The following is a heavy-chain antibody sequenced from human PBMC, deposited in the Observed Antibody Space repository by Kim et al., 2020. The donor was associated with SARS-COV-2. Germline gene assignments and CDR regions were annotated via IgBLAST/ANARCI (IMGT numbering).Heavy chain of an antibody. Sequence: GGSLRLSCAASGFTFSDYWMTWVRQAPGKGLEWVANIKQDGSEKHYVDSVKGRFTISRDNAKTSLYLQMNSLRAEDTAVYYCGRGHTLPPFGGQGTLVTVSS. V-gene: IGHV3-7*01. J-gene: IGHJ4*02. D-gene: IGHD2-15*01. CDR1: GFTFSDYW. CDR3: GRGHTLPPF. CDR2: IKQDGSEK.